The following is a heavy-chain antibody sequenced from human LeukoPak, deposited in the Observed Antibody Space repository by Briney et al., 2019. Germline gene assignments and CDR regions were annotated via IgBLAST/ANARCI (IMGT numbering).Heavy chain of an antibody. CDR3: ARSSTGIAAAGYDAFDI. D-gene: IGHD6-13*01. Sequence: GGSLRLSCAASGFTFSSYSMNWVRQAPGKGLEWVSSISSSSSYIYYADSVKGRFTISRDNAKNSLYLQMNSLRAENTAVYYCARSSTGIAAAGYDAFDIWGQGTMVTVS. J-gene: IGHJ3*02. CDR1: GFTFSSYS. CDR2: ISSSSSYI. V-gene: IGHV3-21*01.